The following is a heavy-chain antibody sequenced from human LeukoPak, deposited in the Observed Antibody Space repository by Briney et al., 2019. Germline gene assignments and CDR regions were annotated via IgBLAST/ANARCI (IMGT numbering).Heavy chain of an antibody. CDR2: IYYSGST. CDR3: ARHRMRWLQFYYFDY. J-gene: IGHJ4*02. CDR1: GGSISSSSYY. D-gene: IGHD5-24*01. V-gene: IGHV4-39*01. Sequence: SETLSLTCTVSGGSISSSSYYWGWIRQPPGKGLEWIGSIYYSGSTYYNPSLKSRVTISVDTSKNQYSLKLSSVTAADTAVYYCARHRMRWLQFYYFDYWGQGTLVTVSS.